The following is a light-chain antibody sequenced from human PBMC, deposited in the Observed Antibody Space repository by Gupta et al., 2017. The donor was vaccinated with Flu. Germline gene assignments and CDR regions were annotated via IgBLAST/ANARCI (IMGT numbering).Light chain of an antibody. V-gene: IGKV1-5*03. CDR1: QSISSW. CDR2: KAS. CDR3: QQYNRRT. J-gene: IGKJ1*01. Sequence: DIQMTQSPSTLSASVGDRVTITCRASQSISSWLAWYQQKPGKAPKLLIYKASSLESGVPSRFSGSGSGTEFTLTIRSLQPDDVETYYCQQYNRRTFGQGTKVEIK.